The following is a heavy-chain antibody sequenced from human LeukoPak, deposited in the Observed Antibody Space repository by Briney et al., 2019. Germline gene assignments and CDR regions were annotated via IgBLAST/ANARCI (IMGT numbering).Heavy chain of an antibody. CDR1: GFTFSDYY. V-gene: IGHV3-11*06. J-gene: IGHJ4*02. D-gene: IGHD6-13*01. CDR2: ISSSSSYT. CDR3: ARLPATAAGTPGNDY. Sequence: GGSLRLSCAASGFTFSDYYMSWIRQAPGKGLEWVSYISSSSSYTNYADSVKGRFTISRDNAKNSLYLQMNSLTAEDTAVYYCARLPATAAGTPGNDYWGQGTLVTVSS.